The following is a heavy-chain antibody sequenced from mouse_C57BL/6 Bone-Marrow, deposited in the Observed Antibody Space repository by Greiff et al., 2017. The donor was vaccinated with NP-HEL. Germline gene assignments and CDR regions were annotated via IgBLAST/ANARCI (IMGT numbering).Heavy chain of an antibody. CDR3: VRADGYYGRSIYYAIDY. Sequence: EVQGVESGGGLVQPKGSLKLSCAASGFTFNTYAMHWVRQAPGKGLEWVARIRSKSSNYATYYADSVKDRFTISRDDSHSMLYLQMNNLKTEDTAMYYCVRADGYYGRSIYYAIDYWGQGTSVTVSS. CDR1: GFTFNTYA. D-gene: IGHD1-1*01. CDR2: IRSKSSNYAT. J-gene: IGHJ4*01. V-gene: IGHV10-3*01.